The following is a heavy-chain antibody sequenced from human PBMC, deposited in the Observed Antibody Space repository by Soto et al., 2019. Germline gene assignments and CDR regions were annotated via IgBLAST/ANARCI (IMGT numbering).Heavy chain of an antibody. CDR2: ISSSSSYI. V-gene: IGHV3-21*01. CDR1: GFTFSSYS. CDR3: ASDLSYGDYSPPKGLDY. Sequence: PGGSLRLSCAASGFTFSSYSMNWVRQAPGKGLEWVSSISSSSSYIYYADSVKGRFTISRDNAKNSLYLQMNSLRAEDTAVYYCASDLSYGDYSPPKGLDYWGQGTLVTVSS. J-gene: IGHJ4*02. D-gene: IGHD4-17*01.